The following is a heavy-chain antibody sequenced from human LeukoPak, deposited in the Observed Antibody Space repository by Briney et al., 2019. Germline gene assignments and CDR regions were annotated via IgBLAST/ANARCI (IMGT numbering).Heavy chain of an antibody. V-gene: IGHV4-59*08. CDR2: IYYTGST. Sequence: SETLSLTCTVSGGSISSYYWSWIRQPPGKGLEWIGYIYYTGSTNYNPSLKSRVTMSVDTSKNQFSLNLYSVSAADTAVYYCARHFDYRGQGTLVTVSS. CDR3: ARHFDY. CDR1: GGSISSYY. J-gene: IGHJ4*02.